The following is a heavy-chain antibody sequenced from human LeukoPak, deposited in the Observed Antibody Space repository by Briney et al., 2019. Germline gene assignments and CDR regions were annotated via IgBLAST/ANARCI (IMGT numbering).Heavy chain of an antibody. Sequence: GGSLRLSCAASGFTFSSYWMSWVRQAPGKGLEWVANITQDGSEKYYVDSVKGRFTISRDNAKNSLYLQMNSLRAEDTAVYYCARGWGSSTTYFDYWGQGTLVTVSS. J-gene: IGHJ4*02. CDR3: ARGWGSSTTYFDY. V-gene: IGHV3-7*01. CDR1: GFTFSSYW. D-gene: IGHD6-6*01. CDR2: ITQDGSEK.